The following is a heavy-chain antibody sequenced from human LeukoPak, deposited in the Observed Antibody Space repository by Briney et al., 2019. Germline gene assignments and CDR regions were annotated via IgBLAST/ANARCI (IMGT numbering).Heavy chain of an antibody. D-gene: IGHD4-17*01. CDR2: ISGNSDTI. Sequence: GGSLRLSCAASGFTFSIYAMNWVRQAPGKGLEWVTDISGNSDTINYADSVKGRFTISRDTAKNSLYLQMNSLRDEDTAVYYCARDKYGDYVFDYWGQGTLVTVSS. V-gene: IGHV3-48*02. CDR1: GFTFSIYA. J-gene: IGHJ4*02. CDR3: ARDKYGDYVFDY.